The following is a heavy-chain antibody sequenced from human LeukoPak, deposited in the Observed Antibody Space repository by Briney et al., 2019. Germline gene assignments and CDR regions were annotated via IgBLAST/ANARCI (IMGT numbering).Heavy chain of an antibody. D-gene: IGHD3-22*01. V-gene: IGHV4-59*12. J-gene: IGHJ4*02. CDR2: IYYSGST. CDR1: GGSISSYY. Sequence: SETLSLTCTVSGGSISSYYWSWIRQPPGKGLEWIGYIYYSGSTNYNPSLKSRVTISVDTSKNQFSLKLSSVTAADTAVYYCARDGYYDSSGYPLGWGQGTLVTVSS. CDR3: ARDGYYDSSGYPLG.